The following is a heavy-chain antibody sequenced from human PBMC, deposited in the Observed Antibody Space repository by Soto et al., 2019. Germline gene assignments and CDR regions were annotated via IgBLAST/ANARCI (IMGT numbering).Heavy chain of an antibody. CDR3: ARRYGRNFDY. V-gene: IGHV4-59*01. Sequence: SETLSLTCTVSGGSISSYYLSWIRQPPGKGLEWIGYIYYSGSTNYNPSLKSRVTISVDTSKNQFSLKLSSVTAADTAVYYCARRYGRNFDYWGQGTLVTVSS. J-gene: IGHJ4*02. CDR2: IYYSGST. D-gene: IGHD1-20*01. CDR1: GGSISSYY.